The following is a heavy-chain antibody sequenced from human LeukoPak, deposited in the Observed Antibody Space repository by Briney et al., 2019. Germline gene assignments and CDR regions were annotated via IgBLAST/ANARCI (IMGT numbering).Heavy chain of an antibody. CDR1: GGSISSGGYS. D-gene: IGHD3-22*01. Sequence: SETLSLTCAVSGGSISSGGYSWSWIRQPPGKGLEWIGYIYYSGSTNYNPSLKSRVTISVDTSKNQFSLNLSSVTAADTAVYYCARGEDSSGYWPGLDYWGQGTLVTVSS. CDR2: IYYSGST. J-gene: IGHJ4*02. CDR3: ARGEDSSGYWPGLDY. V-gene: IGHV4-61*08.